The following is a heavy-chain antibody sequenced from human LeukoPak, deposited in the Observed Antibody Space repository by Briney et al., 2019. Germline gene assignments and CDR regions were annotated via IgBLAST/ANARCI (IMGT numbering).Heavy chain of an antibody. D-gene: IGHD6-13*01. CDR3: AKDQLGPYSSSWYVGGHFDY. Sequence: GGSLRLSCAASGFTFSNYAMSWVRQAPGKGLEWVSAISGSGGSTYYADSVKGRFTISRDNSKNTLYLQMNSLRAEDTAVYYCAKDQLGPYSSSWYVGGHFDYWGQGTLVTVSS. CDR1: GFTFSNYA. CDR2: ISGSGGST. J-gene: IGHJ4*02. V-gene: IGHV3-23*01.